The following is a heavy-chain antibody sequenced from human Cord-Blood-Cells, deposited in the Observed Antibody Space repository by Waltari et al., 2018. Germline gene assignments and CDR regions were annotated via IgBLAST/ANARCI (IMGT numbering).Heavy chain of an antibody. V-gene: IGHV3-30*18. Sequence: QVQLVESGGGVVQPGRSLRLSCAASGFTFSSYGMHWVRQAPGKGLEWVAVISYDGSNKYYADSVKGRFTISRDNSKNTLYLQMNSLRAEDTAVYYCVKGGSYYFQHWGQGTLVTVSS. D-gene: IGHD1-26*01. CDR2: ISYDGSNK. CDR3: VKGGSYYFQH. J-gene: IGHJ1*01. CDR1: GFTFSSYG.